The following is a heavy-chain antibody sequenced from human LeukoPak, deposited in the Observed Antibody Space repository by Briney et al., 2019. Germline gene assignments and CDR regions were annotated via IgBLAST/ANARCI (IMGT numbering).Heavy chain of an antibody. J-gene: IGHJ4*02. D-gene: IGHD3-22*01. CDR3: ARGSWDYYDSSSYYFDY. CDR2: IYYSGST. Sequence: SETLSLTCTVSGGSISSSSYYWGWIRQPPGKGLEWIGSIYYSGSTYYNPSLKSRVTISVDTSKNQFSLKLSSVTAADTAVYYCARGSWDYYDSSSYYFDYWGQGTLVTVSS. V-gene: IGHV4-39*07. CDR1: GGSISSSSYY.